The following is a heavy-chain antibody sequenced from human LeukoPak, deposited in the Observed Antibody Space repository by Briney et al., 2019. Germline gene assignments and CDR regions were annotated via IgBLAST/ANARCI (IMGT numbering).Heavy chain of an antibody. Sequence: ASVKVSCKASGYTFTSYDINWVRQATGQGLEWMGWMNPNSGNTGYAQKFQGRVTMTKNTSISTAYMELSSLRSEDTAVYYCARAGGYCGRISCPYYFDYWGQGSLVAVSS. J-gene: IGHJ4*02. D-gene: IGHD2-15*01. CDR2: MNPNSGNT. CDR3: ARAGGYCGRISCPYYFDY. V-gene: IGHV1-8*01. CDR1: GYTFTSYD.